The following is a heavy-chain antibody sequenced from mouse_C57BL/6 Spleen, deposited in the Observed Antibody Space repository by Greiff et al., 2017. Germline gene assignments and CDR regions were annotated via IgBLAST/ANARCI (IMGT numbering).Heavy chain of an antibody. Sequence: VKLVESGPGLVAPSQSLSITCPVSGFSLNSYAISWVRQPPGKGLEWLGVIWTGGGTTYNSAPKSRLSVSKDNSKSQVFLKMNSLQTDDTDRYYCAGIPDYYGSSYAMDYGGQGNSATVCS. CDR2: IWTGGGT. V-gene: IGHV2-9-1*01. CDR3: AGIPDYYGSSYAMDY. D-gene: IGHD1-1*01. J-gene: IGHJ4*01. CDR1: GFSLNSYA.